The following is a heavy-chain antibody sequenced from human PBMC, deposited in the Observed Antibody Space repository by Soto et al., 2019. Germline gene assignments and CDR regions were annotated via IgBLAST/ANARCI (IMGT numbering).Heavy chain of an antibody. CDR1: GGSISSYY. J-gene: IGHJ5*02. D-gene: IGHD1-1*01. Sequence: QVQLQESGPGLVKPSETLSLTCTVSGGSISSYYWSWIRQPPGKGLEWIGYIYYSGGTNYNPSLKSRVTISVDTSKNQFSLKLSSVTAADTAVYYCARDRWGEERRERNWFDPWGQGTLVTVSS. V-gene: IGHV4-59*01. CDR3: ARDRWGEERRERNWFDP. CDR2: IYYSGGT.